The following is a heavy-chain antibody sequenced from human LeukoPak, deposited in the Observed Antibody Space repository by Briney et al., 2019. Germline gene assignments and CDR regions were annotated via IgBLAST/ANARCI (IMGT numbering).Heavy chain of an antibody. CDR3: TTDEDWNYARKDV. CDR2: TVSEIDGGTT. V-gene: IGHV3-15*04. CDR1: GFTFNYAW. D-gene: IGHD1-7*01. J-gene: IGHJ6*02. Sequence: GGSLRLSCAASGFTFNYAWMSWVRQVPGKGLEWVGQTVSEIDGGTTDYTAPVKGRFTISRDDSKSTLYLQMNSLKIEDTAVYYCTTDEDWNYARKDVWGQGATVIVSS.